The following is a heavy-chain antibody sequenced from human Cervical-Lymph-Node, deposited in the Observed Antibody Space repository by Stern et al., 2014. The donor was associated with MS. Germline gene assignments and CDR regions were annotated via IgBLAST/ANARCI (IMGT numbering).Heavy chain of an antibody. CDR1: GFSLNNSRMG. J-gene: IGHJ4*02. CDR3: ARISVDDYVWGSHRRFDY. V-gene: IGHV2-26*01. Sequence: QVTLKESGPVLVKPTDTLTLTCTVSGFSLNNSRMGVSWIRQPPGKALEWLVNLFLEDAKYHRTSLKSRLTISKDTSKSQVVLTMTNMDPVDTATYYCARISVDDYVWGSHRRFDYWGQGTLVTVSS. D-gene: IGHD3-16*02. CDR2: LFLEDAK.